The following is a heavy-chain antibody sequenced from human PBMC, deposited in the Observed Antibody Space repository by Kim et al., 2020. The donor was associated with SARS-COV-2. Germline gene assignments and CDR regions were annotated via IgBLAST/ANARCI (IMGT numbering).Heavy chain of an antibody. CDR1: GFTFSRSN. D-gene: IGHD3-10*01. CDR3: GRDGADYYGSGSYVTA. CDR2: VSSSGDSK. Sequence: GGSLRLSCAASGFTFSRSNMNWVRQAPGKGPEWLSYVSSSGDSKFYADSVKGRFTVSRDNAKDSLSLQMNSLRDEDTAVYYCGRDGADYYGSGSYVTAWGQGTLVTVSS. J-gene: IGHJ5*02. V-gene: IGHV3-48*02.